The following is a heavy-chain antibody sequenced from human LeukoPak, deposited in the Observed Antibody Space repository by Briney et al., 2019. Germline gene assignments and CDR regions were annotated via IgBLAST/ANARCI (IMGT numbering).Heavy chain of an antibody. V-gene: IGHV4-34*01. CDR1: GGSFSGYY. D-gene: IGHD5-12*01. Sequence: SSETLSLTCAVYGGSFSGYYWSWIRQPPGKGREWIGEINHSGSTNYNPSLKSRVTISVDTSKTQFSLTLSSVTAADTAVYYCASRPRGYSGYLLFDYWGQGTLVTVSS. CDR2: INHSGST. CDR3: ASRPRGYSGYLLFDY. J-gene: IGHJ4*02.